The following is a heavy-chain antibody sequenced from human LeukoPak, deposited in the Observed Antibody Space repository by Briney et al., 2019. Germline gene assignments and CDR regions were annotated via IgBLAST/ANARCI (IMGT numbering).Heavy chain of an antibody. CDR3: ARGAGTELFDP. CDR2: IYYSGST. CDR1: GGSISSYY. Sequence: SETLSLTCTVSGGSISSYYWGWIRQPPGKGLEWIGYIYYSGSTNYNPSLKSRVTISVDTPKNQFSLKRSSVTAADTAVYYCARGAGTELFDPWGQGTLVTVSS. J-gene: IGHJ5*02. V-gene: IGHV4-59*01. D-gene: IGHD1-1*01.